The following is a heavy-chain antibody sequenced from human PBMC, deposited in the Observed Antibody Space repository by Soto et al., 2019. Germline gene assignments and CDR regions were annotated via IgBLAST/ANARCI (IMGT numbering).Heavy chain of an antibody. CDR1: GYTFSSYA. CDR2: INAGYGNT. Sequence: QVHLVQSGAEVRKPGASVKVSCKASGYTFSSYAMHWVRQAPGQRLEWMGWINAGYGNTKSSQKFQDRVTISRDTAASTAYMELTILRSEDTALYYCARDTGNGTSDFWGQGTLVPFSS. CDR3: ARDTGNGTSDF. D-gene: IGHD1-1*01. V-gene: IGHV1-3*01. J-gene: IGHJ4*02.